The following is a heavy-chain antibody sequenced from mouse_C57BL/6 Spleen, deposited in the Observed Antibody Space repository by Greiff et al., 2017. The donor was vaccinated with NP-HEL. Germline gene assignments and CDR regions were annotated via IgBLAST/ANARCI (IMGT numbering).Heavy chain of an antibody. CDR3: ARSLYEHEGFAY. Sequence: QVQLKQSGPELVKPGASVKISCKASGYAFSSSWMNWVKQRPGQGLEWIGRIYPGDGDTNYNGKFKGKATLTADKSSSTAYMQLSSLTSEDSAVYFCARSLYEHEGFAYWGQGTLVTVSA. J-gene: IGHJ3*01. CDR1: GYAFSSSW. V-gene: IGHV1-82*01. CDR2: IYPGDGDT. D-gene: IGHD2-3*01.